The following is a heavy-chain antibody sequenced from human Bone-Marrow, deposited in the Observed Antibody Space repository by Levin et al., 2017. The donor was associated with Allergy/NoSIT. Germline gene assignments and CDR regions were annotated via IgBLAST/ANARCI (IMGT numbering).Heavy chain of an antibody. CDR3: ARLTAGRYFDWVFINDACDI. Sequence: LSLTCAASGFTFSSYAMHWVRQAPGKGLEWVAVISYHESTEYYADSVKGRFTISRDNSNNTLVLQMNSLRAEDTAVYFCARLTAGRYFDWVFINDACDIWGQGTMVTVSS. V-gene: IGHV3-30-3*01. CDR2: ISYHESTE. CDR1: GFTFSSYA. J-gene: IGHJ3*02. D-gene: IGHD3-9*01.